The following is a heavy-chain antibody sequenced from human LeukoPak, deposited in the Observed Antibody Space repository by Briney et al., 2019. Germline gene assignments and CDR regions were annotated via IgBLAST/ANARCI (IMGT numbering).Heavy chain of an antibody. CDR1: GFTFSNAW. V-gene: IGHV3-15*01. J-gene: IGHJ4*02. D-gene: IGHD1-1*01. CDR2: IKSKTDGGTT. CDR3: ARGSMNDRKGSFDY. Sequence: GGSLRLSCAASGFTFSNAWMSWVRQAPGKGLEWVGRIKSKTDGGTTDYAAPVKGRFTISRDDSKNTLYLQMNSLKTEDTAVYYCARGSMNDRKGSFDYWGQGTLVTVSS.